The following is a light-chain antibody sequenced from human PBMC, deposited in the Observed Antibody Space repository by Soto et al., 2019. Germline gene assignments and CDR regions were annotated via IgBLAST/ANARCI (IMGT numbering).Light chain of an antibody. CDR3: QQYNTYPWT. V-gene: IGKV1-5*01. Sequence: DVQINKSPSTLSASVRDRVIITCRASQSISSWLAWYQQKPGKAPKLLIYDASSLEGGVPSRFSGSGSGTEFTLTISSLQPDDFATYYCQQYNTYPWTFWQLTKVDI. CDR1: QSISSW. J-gene: IGKJ1*01. CDR2: DAS.